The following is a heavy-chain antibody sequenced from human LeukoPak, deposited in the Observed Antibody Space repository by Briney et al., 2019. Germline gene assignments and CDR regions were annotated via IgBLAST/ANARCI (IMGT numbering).Heavy chain of an antibody. Sequence: SETLSLTCTVSGGSISSYYWSWIRQPPGKGLEWIGYIYYSGSTNYNPSLKSRVTISVDTSKNKFSLKLSSVTTADTAVYYCARRSGYSYGPYFDYWGQGTLVTVSS. D-gene: IGHD5-18*01. CDR3: ARRSGYSYGPYFDY. CDR1: GGSISSYY. V-gene: IGHV4-59*01. J-gene: IGHJ4*02. CDR2: IYYSGST.